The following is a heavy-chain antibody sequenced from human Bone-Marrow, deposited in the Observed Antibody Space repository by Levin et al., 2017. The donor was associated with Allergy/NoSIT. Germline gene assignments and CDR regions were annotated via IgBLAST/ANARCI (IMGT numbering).Heavy chain of an antibody. CDR2: INWNRGII. J-gene: IGHJ4*02. Sequence: GGSLRLSCAASGFTFDDFAMHWVRQVPGKGLEWVSGINWNRGIIGYADSVKDRFTISKDNARNSLFLQMNSLGPEDTALYYCAKGLNWGSPNTFDDWGQGTLVTVSS. D-gene: IGHD7-27*01. CDR3: AKGLNWGSPNTFDD. CDR1: GFTFDDFA. V-gene: IGHV3-9*01.